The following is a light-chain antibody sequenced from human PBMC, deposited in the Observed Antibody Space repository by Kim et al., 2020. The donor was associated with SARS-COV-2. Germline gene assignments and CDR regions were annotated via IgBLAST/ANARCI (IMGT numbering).Light chain of an antibody. Sequence: PAEQATLSCRASQSVTSNLAWYQQKPGQAPRLLIYGASTRATGIPARFSGSGSGTEFTLTISSLQSEDFAVYYCQQYNNWPPITFGQGTRLEIK. CDR3: QQYNNWPPIT. V-gene: IGKV3-15*01. CDR1: QSVTSN. CDR2: GAS. J-gene: IGKJ5*01.